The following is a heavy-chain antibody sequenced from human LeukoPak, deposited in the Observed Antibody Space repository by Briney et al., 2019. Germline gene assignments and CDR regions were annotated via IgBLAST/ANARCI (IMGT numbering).Heavy chain of an antibody. CDR2: IGSSDVTI. J-gene: IGHJ4*02. V-gene: IGHV3-11*01. CDR1: GFIFSSYA. CDR3: ARELVAGAFDL. D-gene: IGHD6-19*01. Sequence: GGSLRLSCAASGFIFSSYAMSWIRQAPGKGLEWVSDIGSSDVTISYGDSVRGRFTISRDIAKNSLYLQLNSLRAEDTAVYYCARELVAGAFDLWGQGTLVTVSS.